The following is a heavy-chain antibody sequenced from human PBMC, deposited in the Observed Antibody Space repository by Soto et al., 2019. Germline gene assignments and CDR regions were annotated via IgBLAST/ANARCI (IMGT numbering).Heavy chain of an antibody. CDR1: GHTFTAYY. V-gene: IGHV1-2*02. Sequence: QVQLVQSGAEVKEPGDSVRVSCEASGHTFTAYYIHWVRQAPGQGLEWMGWINPKFGDTTYAQDFQGRVSMTRDMSMSTVYMDLSRLTSDDTAIYYCARNMDYYYGPGSGNGHGFWGQGTTVTVFS. D-gene: IGHD3-10*01. CDR3: ARNMDYYYGPGSGNGHGF. CDR2: INPKFGDT. J-gene: IGHJ6*02.